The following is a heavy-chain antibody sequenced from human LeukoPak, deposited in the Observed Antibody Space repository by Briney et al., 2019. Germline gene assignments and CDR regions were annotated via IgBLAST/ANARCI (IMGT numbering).Heavy chain of an antibody. CDR1: GYTFTSHD. V-gene: IGHV1-8*02. CDR3: VRSGTTIFGVVTDTQDY. CDR2: MNPNSGNT. Sequence: ASVKVSCKASGYTFTSHDINWVRQATGQGLEWMGWMNPNSGNTGYAQKFQGRLTITRDTSISTAYMELTSLRFEDTAVYYCVRSGTTIFGVVTDTQDYWGQGTLVTVSS. J-gene: IGHJ4*02. D-gene: IGHD3-3*01.